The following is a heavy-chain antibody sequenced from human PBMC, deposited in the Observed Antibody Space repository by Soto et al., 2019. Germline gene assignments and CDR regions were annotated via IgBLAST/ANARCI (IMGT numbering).Heavy chain of an antibody. CDR1: GGSISSYY. V-gene: IGHV4-59*01. CDR3: ARERARPYYMDV. Sequence: PSETLSLTCTVSGGSISSYYWSWIRQPPGKGLEWIGYIYYSGSTNYNPSLKSRVTISVDTSKNQFSLKLSSVTAADTAMYYCARERARPYYMDVWGKGTTVTVSS. CDR2: IYYSGST. J-gene: IGHJ6*03.